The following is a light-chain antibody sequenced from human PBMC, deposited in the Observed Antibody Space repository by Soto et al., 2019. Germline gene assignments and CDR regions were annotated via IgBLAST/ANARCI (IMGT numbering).Light chain of an antibody. J-gene: IGKJ1*01. CDR2: KAS. CDR3: QQYNTYSRT. Sequence: DIPMTQSPSTLSASVGDRVTITCRASQSISNWLAWYQQRPGKAPKLLIYKASSLEGGVPSRFSGSGSGTEFTLTISSLQPDDFATYYCQQYNTYSRTFGQGTKVEI. V-gene: IGKV1-5*03. CDR1: QSISNW.